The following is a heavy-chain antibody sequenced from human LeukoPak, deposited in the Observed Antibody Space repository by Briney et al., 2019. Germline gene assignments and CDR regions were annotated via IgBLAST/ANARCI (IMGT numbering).Heavy chain of an antibody. J-gene: IGHJ3*02. V-gene: IGHV4-61*05. CDR2: ISKTGST. CDR3: ARIRDRDYGGNPTLYDAFDM. D-gene: IGHD4-23*01. Sequence: SETLSLTCTVSGGSISSSSYYWGWIHQPPGKGLEWIGYISKTGSTNSNPSLKSRVTMSVDISKNQLSLRLSSVTAADTAVYYCARIRDRDYGGNPTLYDAFDMWGQGIMVTVSS. CDR1: GGSISSSSYY.